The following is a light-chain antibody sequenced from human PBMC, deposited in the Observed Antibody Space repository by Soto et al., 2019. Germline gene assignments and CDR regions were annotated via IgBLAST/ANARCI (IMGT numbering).Light chain of an antibody. CDR3: QHYNSYPEA. V-gene: IGKV1-5*03. Sequence: DIQMTQSPSTLSLSVGDRVTITCRASQTIGSWLDWFQQKPGKAPKLLIYKASTLKSGVPSRFSGSGSGTEFTLTISSLEPDDFATYYCQHYNSYPEAFGQGTKVDIK. J-gene: IGKJ1*01. CDR2: KAS. CDR1: QTIGSW.